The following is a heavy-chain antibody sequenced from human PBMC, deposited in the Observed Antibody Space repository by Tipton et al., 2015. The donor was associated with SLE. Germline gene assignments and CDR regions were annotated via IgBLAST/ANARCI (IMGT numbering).Heavy chain of an antibody. D-gene: IGHD3-3*01. CDR2: IYYDGST. Sequence: TLSLTCTVSGGSISSSLYFWGWVRQPPGKGLEWIGHIYYDGSTYYNPSLESRLTISVDTSKKQFSLKLSSVTAADTAVYYCARVSRFLEWLVEYWGQGKLVTVSS. V-gene: IGHV4-39*07. CDR1: GGSISSSLYF. CDR3: ARVSRFLEWLVEY. J-gene: IGHJ4*02.